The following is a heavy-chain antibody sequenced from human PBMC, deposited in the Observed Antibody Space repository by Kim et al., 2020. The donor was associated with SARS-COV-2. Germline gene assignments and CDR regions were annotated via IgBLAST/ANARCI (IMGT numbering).Heavy chain of an antibody. D-gene: IGHD6-19*01. CDR3: AKWLTGYSSGWYAFDI. V-gene: IGHV3-23*01. J-gene: IGHJ3*02. CDR2: ISGSGGST. Sequence: GGSLRLSCAASGFTFSSYAMSWVRQAPGKGLEWVSAISGSGGSTYYADSVKGRFTISRDNSKNTLYLQMNSLRAEDTAVYYCAKWLTGYSSGWYAFDIWGQGTMVTVSS. CDR1: GFTFSSYA.